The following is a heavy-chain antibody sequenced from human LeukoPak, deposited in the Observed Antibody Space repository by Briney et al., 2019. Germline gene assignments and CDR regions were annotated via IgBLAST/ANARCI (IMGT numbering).Heavy chain of an antibody. CDR3: SGASLIAARYGNAFEI. D-gene: IGHD6-6*01. Sequence: ASVKVSCKASGYTFTAYYIHWVRQAPGQGLEGMGWINPKSGGTDYAQKFQDRVTMTRGTSISTAYMEERRRRSDDTALYYDSGASLIAARYGNAFEIWGQGTMVTVSS. CDR1: GYTFTAYY. J-gene: IGHJ3*02. CDR2: INPKSGGT. V-gene: IGHV1-2*02.